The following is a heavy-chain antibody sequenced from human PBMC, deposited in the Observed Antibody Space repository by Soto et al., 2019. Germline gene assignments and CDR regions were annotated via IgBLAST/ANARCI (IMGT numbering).Heavy chain of an antibody. J-gene: IGHJ4*02. D-gene: IGHD6-13*01. Sequence: EVQLLESGGGLVQPGGSLRLSCAASGFTFSSYAMSWVRQAPGKGLEWVSAISGSGGSTYYADSVKGRFTISRDNSKNTLYLKMNSLRAEDTAVYYCAKTTGYSSSWFEFDYWGQGTLVTVSS. CDR3: AKTTGYSSSWFEFDY. V-gene: IGHV3-23*01. CDR1: GFTFSSYA. CDR2: ISGSGGST.